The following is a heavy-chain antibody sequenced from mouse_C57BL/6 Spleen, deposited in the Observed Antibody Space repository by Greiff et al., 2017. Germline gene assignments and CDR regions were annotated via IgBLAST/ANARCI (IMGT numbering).Heavy chain of an antibody. D-gene: IGHD2-1*01. CDR3: ARPYGNYPYAMDY. CDR2: ISSGSSTI. V-gene: IGHV5-17*01. CDR1: GFTFSDYG. Sequence: EVQVVGSGGGLVKPGGSLKLSCAASGFTFSDYGMHWVRQAPEKGLEWVAYISSGSSTIYYADTVKGRFTISRDNAKNTLFLQMTSLRSEDTAMYYCARPYGNYPYAMDYWGQGTSVTVSS. J-gene: IGHJ4*01.